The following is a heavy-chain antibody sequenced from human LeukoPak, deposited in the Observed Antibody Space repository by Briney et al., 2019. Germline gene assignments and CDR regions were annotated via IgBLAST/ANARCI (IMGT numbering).Heavy chain of an antibody. CDR1: GVSISSSSW. CDR2: IYHSGIT. V-gene: IGHV4-4*02. CDR3: AREFSGYDYHHYYYYGMDV. Sequence: SETLSLTCAVSGVSISSSSWWSWVRQPPEKGLEWVGEIYHSGITNYNPSLRSRVTTSIDKSQNQFSLQLHSVTAADTAVYYCAREFSGYDYHHYYYYGMDVWGQGTTVTVSS. D-gene: IGHD5-12*01. J-gene: IGHJ6*02.